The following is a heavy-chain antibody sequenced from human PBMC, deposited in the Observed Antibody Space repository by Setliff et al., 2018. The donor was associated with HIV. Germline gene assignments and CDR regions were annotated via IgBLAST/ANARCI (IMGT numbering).Heavy chain of an antibody. Sequence: PSETLSLTCSFSGGSTTSYYWSWIRQPPGKGLEWIGYIYYSGSTKYNPSLKSRVTISLDTSKKQFSLKLSSVTAADTAIYYCARAVFPPRSRGFDLWGQGTMVTVSS. D-gene: IGHD3-10*01. CDR2: IYYSGST. V-gene: IGHV4-59*01. CDR3: ARAVFPPRSRGFDL. J-gene: IGHJ3*01. CDR1: GGSTTSYY.